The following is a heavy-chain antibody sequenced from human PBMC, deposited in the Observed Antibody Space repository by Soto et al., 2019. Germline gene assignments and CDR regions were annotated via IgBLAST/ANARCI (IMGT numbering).Heavy chain of an antibody. V-gene: IGHV1-69*13. CDR2: IIPIFGTA. J-gene: IGHJ4*02. CDR1: GGTFSSYA. Sequence: GASVKVSCKASGGTFSSYAISWVRQAPGQGLEWMGGIIPIFGTANYAQKFQGRVTITADESTSTAYMELSSLRSEDTAVYYCAREGEHYDSSGYYYLRYFDYWGQGTLVTVSS. D-gene: IGHD3-22*01. CDR3: AREGEHYDSSGYYYLRYFDY.